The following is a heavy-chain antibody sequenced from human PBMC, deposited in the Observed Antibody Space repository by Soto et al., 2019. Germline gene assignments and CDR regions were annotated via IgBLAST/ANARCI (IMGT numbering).Heavy chain of an antibody. CDR1: GGSISNYY. D-gene: IGHD5-18*01. CDR3: ARAGYSYGTGYYFDY. J-gene: IGHJ4*02. V-gene: IGHV4-59*01. CDR2: IYYTGST. Sequence: SETLSLTCTVSGGSISNYYWTWIRQPPGKGLEWIGFIYYTGSTKYNPSLQSRVTISLDTSKNQFSLNLNSVTAADTAVYYCARAGYSYGTGYYFDYWGQGALVTVS.